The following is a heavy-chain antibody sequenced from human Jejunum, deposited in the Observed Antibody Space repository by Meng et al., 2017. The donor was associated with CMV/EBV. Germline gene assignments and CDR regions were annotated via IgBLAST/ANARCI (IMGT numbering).Heavy chain of an antibody. Sequence: GAIDSGGYYWSWVRQHPGKGLEWIGYIYYSGTTFYNPSLESRATISIDTSKTQFSLKLTSVTAADTATYYCARLDSGGVVAYYFDYWGQGIPVTVSS. CDR3: ARLDSGGVVAYYFDY. J-gene: IGHJ4*02. CDR2: IYYSGTT. CDR1: GAIDSGGYY. D-gene: IGHD3-22*01. V-gene: IGHV4-31*02.